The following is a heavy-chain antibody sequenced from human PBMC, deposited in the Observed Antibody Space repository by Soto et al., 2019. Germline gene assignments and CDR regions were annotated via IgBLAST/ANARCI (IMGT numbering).Heavy chain of an antibody. J-gene: IGHJ4*02. CDR1: GGTFRSSA. Sequence: SVKVSCKASGGTFRSSAISWVRQPPGQGLEWMGGIIPIFGTANYAQKFQGRVTITADESTSTAYMELSSLRSEDTAVYYCARVLNYYDSSGYYFDYWGRG. V-gene: IGHV1-69*13. CDR2: IIPIFGTA. CDR3: ARVLNYYDSSGYYFDY. D-gene: IGHD3-22*01.